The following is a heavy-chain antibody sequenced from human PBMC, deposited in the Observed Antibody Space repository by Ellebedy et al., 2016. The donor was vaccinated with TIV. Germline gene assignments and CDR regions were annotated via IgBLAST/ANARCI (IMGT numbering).Heavy chain of an antibody. CDR3: AKDPGYCSSTSCYRYFQH. D-gene: IGHD2-2*02. V-gene: IGHV3-23*01. Sequence: GESLKISXAASGFTFSSYAMSWVRQAPGKGLEWVSAIPGSGVSTYYADSVKGRFTISRDNSKNTLYLQMNSLRAEDTAVYYCAKDPGYCSSTSCYRYFQHWGQGTLVTVSS. J-gene: IGHJ1*01. CDR1: GFTFSSYA. CDR2: IPGSGVST.